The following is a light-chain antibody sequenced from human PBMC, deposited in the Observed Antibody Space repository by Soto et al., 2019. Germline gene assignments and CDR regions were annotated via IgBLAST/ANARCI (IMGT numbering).Light chain of an antibody. CDR2: EVT. Sequence: QSALTQPPSASGSPGQSVTISCTGTSSDVGGYNYVSWYQQHPGKAPKLMIYEVTKRPSGVPDRFSGSKSGNTASLTVSGXXXXXXXXYYCSSYAGSNIFYVFGTGTKLTV. J-gene: IGLJ1*01. CDR1: SSDVGGYNY. CDR3: SSYAGSNIFYV. V-gene: IGLV2-8*01.